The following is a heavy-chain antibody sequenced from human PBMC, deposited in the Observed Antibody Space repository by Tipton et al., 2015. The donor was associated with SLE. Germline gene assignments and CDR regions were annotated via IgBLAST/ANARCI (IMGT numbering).Heavy chain of an antibody. CDR1: GFTFSSYC. V-gene: IGHV3-30*02. CDR2: IRYDGSNK. Sequence: SLRLSCAASGFTFSSYCMHWVRQAPGKGLEWVAFIRYDGSNKYYADSVKGRFTISRDNSKNTLYLQMNSLRAEDTAVYYCAKDNVDYYGSGSYIDYWGQGTLVTVSS. J-gene: IGHJ4*02. CDR3: AKDNVDYYGSGSYIDY. D-gene: IGHD3-10*01.